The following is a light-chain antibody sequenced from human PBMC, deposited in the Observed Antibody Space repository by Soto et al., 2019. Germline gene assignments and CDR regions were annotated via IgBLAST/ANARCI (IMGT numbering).Light chain of an antibody. CDR2: SAS. V-gene: IGKV1-39*01. CDR1: QTISTL. CDR3: QQSYIVPPT. Sequence: DIQLTQFPASLSANIGDTINITCRPGQTISTLLNWYQQNPGRTTSLLILSASTLKTGGAYRLSGSGSATDFTISNTALQREDLTTYSCQQSYIVPPTVGQGTKVDIK. J-gene: IGKJ1*01.